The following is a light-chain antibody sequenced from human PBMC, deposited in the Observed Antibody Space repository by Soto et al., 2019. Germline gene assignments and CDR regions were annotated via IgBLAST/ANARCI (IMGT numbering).Light chain of an antibody. V-gene: IGLV2-14*01. CDR1: RTDISGHNH. Sequence: QSVLTQPAYVSGSPGQSITISCTGSRTDISGHNHVSWYQQHPGKAPKLIIYEVSDRPSGVSNRFSGSKSGNTASLTISGLQAEDEADYYCASHGAIGVFGAGTKLTVL. CDR2: EVS. J-gene: IGLJ3*02. CDR3: ASHGAIGV.